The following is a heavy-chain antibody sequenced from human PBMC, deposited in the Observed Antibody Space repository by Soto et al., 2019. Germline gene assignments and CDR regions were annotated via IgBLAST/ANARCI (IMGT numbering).Heavy chain of an antibody. CDR1: GFTVSSNY. J-gene: IGHJ4*02. Sequence: EVQLVESGGGLIQPGGSLRLSCAASGFTVSSNYMTWVRKAPGKGLEWVSLLYSGGATYYADSVKGRFTISRDNSXXVVYLQMNSLRVEDTAVYYCARGLGKGAYGDPGDYWGQGTLVTVSS. V-gene: IGHV3-53*01. CDR2: LYSGGAT. CDR3: ARGLGKGAYGDPGDY. D-gene: IGHD4-17*01.